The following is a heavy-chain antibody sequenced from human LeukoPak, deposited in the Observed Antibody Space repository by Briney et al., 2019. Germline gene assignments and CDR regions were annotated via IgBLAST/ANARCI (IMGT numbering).Heavy chain of an antibody. D-gene: IGHD4-23*01. CDR2: ISSNGGST. J-gene: IGHJ3*02. CDR3: ARRWDDGFDI. Sequence: PGGSLRLSCSASGFTFSSYAMHWVRQAPAKGLEYVSAISSNGGSTYYADSVKGRFTISRDNSKNTLYLQMSSLRAEDTAVYYCARRWDDGFDIWGQGTMVTVSS. V-gene: IGHV3-64D*06. CDR1: GFTFSSYA.